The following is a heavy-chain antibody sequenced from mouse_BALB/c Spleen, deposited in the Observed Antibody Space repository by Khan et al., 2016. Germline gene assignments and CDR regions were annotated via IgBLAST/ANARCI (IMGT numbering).Heavy chain of an antibody. Sequence: EVKLLESGGGLVQPGGSLKLSCAASGFDFSRYWMSWVRQAPGKGLEWIGEINTDRSTINYTPSLKDKFIISRENAKNTLYLQMSKVRSEDTSLYYCARLHYYVYMNYWGQGTTLTVSS. J-gene: IGHJ2*01. CDR3: ARLHYYVYMNY. CDR1: GFDFSRYW. CDR2: INTDRSTI. D-gene: IGHD1-2*01. V-gene: IGHV4-1*02.